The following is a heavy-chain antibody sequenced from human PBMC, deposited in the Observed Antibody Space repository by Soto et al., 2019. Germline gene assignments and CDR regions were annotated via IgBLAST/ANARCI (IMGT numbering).Heavy chain of an antibody. CDR2: IIPIFGTA. CDR3: ARQRYDTTSSVVYYCGMDV. V-gene: IGHV1-69*13. CDR1: GGTFSSYA. Sequence: ASVKVSCKASGGTFSSYAISWVRQAPGQGLEWMGGIIPIFGTANYAQKFQGRVTITADESTSTAYMELSSLRSEDTAMYYCARQRYDTTSSVVYYCGMDVWGQGTTVTVSS. J-gene: IGHJ6*02. D-gene: IGHD6-6*01.